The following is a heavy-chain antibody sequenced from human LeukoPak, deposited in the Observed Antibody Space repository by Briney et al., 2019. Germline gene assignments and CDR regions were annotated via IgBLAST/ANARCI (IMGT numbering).Heavy chain of an antibody. J-gene: IGHJ4*02. D-gene: IGHD1-1*01. CDR2: IKQDGSEK. V-gene: IGHV3-7*01. CDR1: GFPFTDFW. Sequence: GGSLSLSCAASGFPFTDFWMSWVRQATGKGLEWVVNIKQDGSEKYYVGSEKGRFTISRDNAKNSLYLQVNSLRAEDTDVYYCARVSRTRGLDNWGQGTLVTVSS. CDR3: ARVSRTRGLDN.